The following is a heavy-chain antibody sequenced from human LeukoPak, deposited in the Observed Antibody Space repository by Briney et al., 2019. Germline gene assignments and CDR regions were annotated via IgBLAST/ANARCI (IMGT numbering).Heavy chain of an antibody. J-gene: IGHJ4*02. Sequence: GGTLRFSCAASGFTFSSYWIYLVRQGPGKGLVCVSRSHIYRSGRSYEDSFKRRLSISRVNSKNTLYLQMNSLRPEDTAVYYCARGKVMGYSSAWDETRIDNWGQGTLVTVSS. V-gene: IGHV3-74*01. CDR2: SHIYRSGR. D-gene: IGHD6-19*01. CDR3: ARGKVMGYSSAWDETRIDN. CDR1: GFTFSSYW.